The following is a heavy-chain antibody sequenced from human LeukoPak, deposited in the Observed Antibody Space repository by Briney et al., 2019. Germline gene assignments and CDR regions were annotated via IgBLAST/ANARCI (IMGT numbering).Heavy chain of an antibody. CDR1: GFTFSSYS. CDR2: ISSSSSYI. CDR3: ARDYDIVVVPARRAFDI. D-gene: IGHD2-2*01. J-gene: IGHJ3*02. Sequence: GGSLRLSCAASGFTFSSYSMNWVRQAPGEGLEWVSSISSSSSYIYYADSVKGRFTISRDNAKNSLYLQMNSLRAEDTAVYYCARDYDIVVVPARRAFDIWGQGTMVTVSS. V-gene: IGHV3-21*01.